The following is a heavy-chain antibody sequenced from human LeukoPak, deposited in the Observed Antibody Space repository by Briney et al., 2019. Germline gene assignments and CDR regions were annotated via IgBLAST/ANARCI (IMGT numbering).Heavy chain of an antibody. Sequence: GGSLRLSCAASGFTFSDSAIHWVRQASGKGLEWVGRIRDKGYGHATAYAALVKGRFTLSRDDSKNTAYLQMNSLKTEDTALYYCTTPNEGNWFDPWGQGTLVTVSS. CDR2: IRDKGYGHAT. CDR3: TTPNEGNWFDP. D-gene: IGHD2-8*01. V-gene: IGHV3-73*01. J-gene: IGHJ5*02. CDR1: GFTFSDSA.